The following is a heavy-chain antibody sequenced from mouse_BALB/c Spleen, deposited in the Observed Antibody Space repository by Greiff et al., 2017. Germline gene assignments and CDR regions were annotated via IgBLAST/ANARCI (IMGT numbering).Heavy chain of an antibody. D-gene: IGHD4-1*01. J-gene: IGHJ3*01. V-gene: IGHV5-9-3*01. CDR1: GFTFSSYA. CDR2: ISSGGSYT. CDR3: ARKDWDEGAY. Sequence: EVKLMESGGGLVKPGGSLKLSCAASGFTFSSYAMSWVRQTPEKRLEWVATISSGGSYTYYPDSVKGRFTISRDNAKNTLYLQMSSLRSEDTAMYYCARKDWDEGAYWGQGTLVTVSA.